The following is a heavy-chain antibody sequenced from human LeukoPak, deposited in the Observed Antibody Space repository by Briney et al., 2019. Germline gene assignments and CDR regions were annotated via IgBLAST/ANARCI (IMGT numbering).Heavy chain of an antibody. D-gene: IGHD6-13*01. Sequence: PGGSLRLSCAASGFTFSSYGMHWVRQAPGKGMEWVAVIWYDGSNKYYADSVKGRFTISRDNFKNTLYLQMNSLRAEDTAVYYCARDTPFPSSWYQGDAFDIWGQGTMVTVSS. CDR1: GFTFSSYG. CDR3: ARDTPFPSSWYQGDAFDI. J-gene: IGHJ3*02. CDR2: IWYDGSNK. V-gene: IGHV3-33*01.